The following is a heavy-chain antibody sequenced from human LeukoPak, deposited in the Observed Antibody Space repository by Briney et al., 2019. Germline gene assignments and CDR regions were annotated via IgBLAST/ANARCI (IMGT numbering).Heavy chain of an antibody. J-gene: IGHJ1*01. CDR1: GFTFSSYA. CDR2: ISYDGSNK. V-gene: IGHV3-30-3*01. D-gene: IGHD2-2*02. CDR3: AKGGGGLLDYCSSTSCYTGYFQH. Sequence: PGRSLRLSCAASGFTFSSYAMHWVRQAPGKGLEWVAVISYDGSNKYYADSVKGRFTISRDNSKNTLYLQMNSLRAEDTAVYYCAKGGGGLLDYCSSTSCYTGYFQHWGQGTLVTVSS.